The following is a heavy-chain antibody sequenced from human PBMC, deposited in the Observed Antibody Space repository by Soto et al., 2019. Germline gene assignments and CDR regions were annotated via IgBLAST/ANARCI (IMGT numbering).Heavy chain of an antibody. CDR2: ISSSSSYI. CDR3: ARDQLDKAPDDFDI. CDR1: GFTFSSYS. J-gene: IGHJ3*02. D-gene: IGHD5-18*01. V-gene: IGHV3-21*01. Sequence: GGSLRLSCAASGFTFSSYSMNWVRQAPGKGLEWVSSISSSSSYIYYADSVKGRFTISRDNAKNSLYLQMNSLRAEDTAVYYCARDQLDKAPDDFDIWGQGTMVTVSS.